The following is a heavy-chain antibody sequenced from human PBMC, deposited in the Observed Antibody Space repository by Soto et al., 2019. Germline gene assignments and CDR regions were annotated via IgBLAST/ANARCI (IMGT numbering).Heavy chain of an antibody. CDR2: ISSGSRYK. J-gene: IGHJ4*02. CDR3: VSRISGWYDY. V-gene: IGHV3-21*06. Sequence: EVQVVESGGGPVKPGGSLRLSCAASGFTFSDYSMKWVRQAPGKGLEWVSSISSGSRYKYYAGSVKGRFTISRDNAKNSLYLQMTSLRAEDTAVYYCVSRISGWYDYWGQGTLVTVSS. D-gene: IGHD6-19*01. CDR1: GFTFSDYS.